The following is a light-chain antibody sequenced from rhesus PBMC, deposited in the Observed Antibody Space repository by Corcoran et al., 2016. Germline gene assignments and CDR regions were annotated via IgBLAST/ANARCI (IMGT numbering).Light chain of an antibody. CDR1: SSDIGGYNY. J-gene: IGLJ1*01. V-gene: IGLV2-32*02. Sequence: QAALTQPRSVSGSPGQSVTISCTGTSSDIGGYNYVSWYQQHPDTAPKLMIYEVSDRPSGVSDRFSDSKSGNTASLTISGLQAEDEADYYCSSYAGSSTYIFGTGTRLTVL. CDR2: EVS. CDR3: SSYAGSSTYI.